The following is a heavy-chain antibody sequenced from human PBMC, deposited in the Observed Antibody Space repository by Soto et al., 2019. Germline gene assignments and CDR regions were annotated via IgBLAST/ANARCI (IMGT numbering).Heavy chain of an antibody. Sequence: QVQLVESGGGVVQPGRSLRLSCAASGFTFSSYGMHWVRQAPGKGLEWVAVIWYDGSNKYYADSVKGRFTISRDNSKNTLYLLMNSLTAQDTAEYYCARPVRSCSCYLSSGMGWFDPCVHGTLVTVSS. D-gene: IGHD6-13*01. CDR3: ARPVRSCSCYLSSGMGWFDP. CDR2: IWYDGSNK. V-gene: IGHV3-33*01. CDR1: GFTFSSYG. J-gene: IGHJ5*02.